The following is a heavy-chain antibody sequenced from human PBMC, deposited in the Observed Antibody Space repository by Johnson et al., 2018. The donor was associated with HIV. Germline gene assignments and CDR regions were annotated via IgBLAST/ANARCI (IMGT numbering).Heavy chain of an antibody. CDR1: GFTFSRYG. Sequence: QVQLVESGGGVVQPGRSLRLSCAASGFTFSRYGMHWVRQAPGKGLEWVAVIWYDGSNKYYADSVKGRFTISRDNSKNTLYLQMNSLRAEDTAVYYCAKDYYDIWTGRRDDAFDIWGQGTMVTVSS. CDR2: IWYDGSNK. J-gene: IGHJ3*02. CDR3: AKDYYDIWTGRRDDAFDI. D-gene: IGHD3-9*01. V-gene: IGHV3-33*06.